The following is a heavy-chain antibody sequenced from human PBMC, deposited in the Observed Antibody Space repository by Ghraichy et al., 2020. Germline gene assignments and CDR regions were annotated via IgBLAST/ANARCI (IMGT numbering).Heavy chain of an antibody. J-gene: IGHJ3*02. V-gene: IGHV4-59*01. Sequence: SETLSLTCTVSGGSISSYYWSWIRQPPGKGLEWIGYIYYSGSTNYNPSLKSRVTISVDTSKNQFSLKLSSVTAADTAVYYCASGTLPSIVVVPAAIPGIDAFDIWGQGTMVTVSS. CDR1: GGSISSYY. D-gene: IGHD2-2*02. CDR3: ASGTLPSIVVVPAAIPGIDAFDI. CDR2: IYYSGST.